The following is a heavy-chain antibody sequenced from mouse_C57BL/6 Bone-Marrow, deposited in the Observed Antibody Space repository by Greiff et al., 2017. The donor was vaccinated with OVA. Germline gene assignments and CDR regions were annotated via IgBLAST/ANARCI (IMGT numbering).Heavy chain of an antibody. Sequence: QQSCKASGYTFPSYWMQWVNQRPGQGLEWIGEIDPSDSYTNYNQKFKGKATLTVDTSSSTAYMQLSSLTSEDSAVYYCASAVFAYWGQGTLVTVSA. CDR1: GYTFPSYW. CDR2: IDPSDSYT. CDR3: ASAVFAY. V-gene: IGHV1-50*01. J-gene: IGHJ3*01.